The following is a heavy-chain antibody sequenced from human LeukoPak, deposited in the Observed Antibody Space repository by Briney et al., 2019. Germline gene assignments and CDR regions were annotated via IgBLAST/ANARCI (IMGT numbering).Heavy chain of an antibody. J-gene: IGHJ6*02. D-gene: IGHD6-13*01. CDR3: ARAHSSSWYSGPWGMDV. CDR2: ISYDGSNK. V-gene: IGHV3-30-3*01. CDR1: GFTFSSYA. Sequence: GGSLRPSCAASGFTFSSYAMHWVRQAPGKGLEWVAVISYDGSNKYYADSVKGRFTISRDNSKNTLYLQMNSLRAEDTAVYYCARAHSSSWYSGPWGMDVWGQGTTVTVSS.